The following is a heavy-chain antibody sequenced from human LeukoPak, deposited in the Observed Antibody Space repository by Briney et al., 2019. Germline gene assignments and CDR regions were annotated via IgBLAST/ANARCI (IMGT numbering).Heavy chain of an antibody. CDR1: GFTFSSYA. CDR2: ISYDGSNK. CDR3: ARHVSYYYDSSYPFDY. V-gene: IGHV3-30-3*01. D-gene: IGHD3-22*01. Sequence: GGSLRLSCAASGFTFSSYAMHWVRQAPGKGLEWVAVISYDGSNKYYADSVKGRFTISRDNAKNSLYLQMNSLRAEDTAVYYCARHVSYYYDSSYPFDYWXXGTLVTVSS. J-gene: IGHJ4*01.